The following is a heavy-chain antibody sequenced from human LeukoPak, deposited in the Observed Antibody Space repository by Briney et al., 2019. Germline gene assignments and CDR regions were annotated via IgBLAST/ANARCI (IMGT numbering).Heavy chain of an antibody. CDR2: IYYSGSS. CDR3: ARLMNIAAADY. J-gene: IGHJ4*02. D-gene: IGHD2/OR15-2a*01. Sequence: PSETLSLTCTVSGGSISSYYWSWIRQPPGKGLEWIGCIYYSGSSNYNPSLKSRVTISVDTPKNQFSLKLTSVTAADSAVYYCARLMNIAAADYWGQGTLVTVSS. CDR1: GGSISSYY. V-gene: IGHV4-59*08.